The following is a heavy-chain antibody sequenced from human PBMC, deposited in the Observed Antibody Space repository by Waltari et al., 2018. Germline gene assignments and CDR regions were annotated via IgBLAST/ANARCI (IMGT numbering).Heavy chain of an antibody. CDR3: ARGSSKQYYDY. D-gene: IGHD2-15*01. J-gene: IGHJ4*02. V-gene: IGHV1-18*01. CDR1: GYAFSNPG. Sequence: QVQLVQSGPEVKKPGAAVKVSCKASGYAFSNPGIGRGRQAPGQGLEWMGWVSAYDGDTNHAQKVQDRVTMTTDTSTNTAYLELRSLRSDDTAVYYCARGSSKQYYDYWGQGTLVTVSS. CDR2: VSAYDGDT.